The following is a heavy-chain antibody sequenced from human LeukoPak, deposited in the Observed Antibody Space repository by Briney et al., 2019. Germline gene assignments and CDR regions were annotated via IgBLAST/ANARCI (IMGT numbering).Heavy chain of an antibody. Sequence: ASVRVSCKASGYTFTSYDIDWVRQATGQGLEWMGWMNPNSGNTGYAQKFQGRVTMTRNTSISTAYMELSSLRSEDTAVYYCARGRKRASGWYKYWDWFDPWGQGTLVTVSS. J-gene: IGHJ5*02. CDR2: MNPNSGNT. D-gene: IGHD6-19*01. V-gene: IGHV1-8*01. CDR3: ARGRKRASGWYKYWDWFDP. CDR1: GYTFTSYD.